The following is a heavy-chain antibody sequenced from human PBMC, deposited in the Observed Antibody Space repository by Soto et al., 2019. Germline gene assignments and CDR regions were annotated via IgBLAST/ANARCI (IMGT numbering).Heavy chain of an antibody. Sequence: GGSLRLSCAASGFTFSSSWMHWVRQAPGKGLVWVSRINSDGSSTSYADSVKGRFTISRDNAKNTLYLQMNSLRAEDTAVYYCARELYQLHFPWFDPWGQGTLVTVSS. CDR1: GFTFSSSW. J-gene: IGHJ5*02. V-gene: IGHV3-74*01. CDR2: INSDGSST. D-gene: IGHD2-2*01. CDR3: ARELYQLHFPWFDP.